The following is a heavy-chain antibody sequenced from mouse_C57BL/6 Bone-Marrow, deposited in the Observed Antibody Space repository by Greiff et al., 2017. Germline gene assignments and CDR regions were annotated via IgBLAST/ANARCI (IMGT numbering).Heavy chain of an antibody. J-gene: IGHJ1*03. CDR2: INPNNGGT. D-gene: IGHD3-3*01. Sequence: VQLQQSGPELVKPGASVKISCKASGYTFTDYYMNWVKQSHGKSLEWIGDINPNNGGTSYNQKFKGKATLTVDKSSSTAYMELRSLTSEDSAVYYCARGWDWYFDVWVTGTTVTVSS. V-gene: IGHV1-26*01. CDR3: ARGWDWYFDV. CDR1: GYTFTDYY.